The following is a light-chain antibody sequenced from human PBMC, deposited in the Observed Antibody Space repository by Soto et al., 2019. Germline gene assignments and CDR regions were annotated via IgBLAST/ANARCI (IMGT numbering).Light chain of an antibody. J-gene: IGKJ1*01. V-gene: IGKV3-15*01. CDR1: QSVSSD. CDR2: GAS. CDR3: QQYNTWPRT. Sequence: EIVMTQSPATLSVSPGERATLSCRASQSVSSDLVWYHQKPGQAPRLLIYGASTRATGIPARFSGSGSGTEFTLTINSLQSEDFAVYYCQQYNTWPRTFGQGTKVDIK.